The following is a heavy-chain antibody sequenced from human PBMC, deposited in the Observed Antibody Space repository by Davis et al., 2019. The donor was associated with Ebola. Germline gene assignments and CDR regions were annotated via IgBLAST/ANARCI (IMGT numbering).Heavy chain of an antibody. CDR3: ATTQWLREFDN. D-gene: IGHD6-19*01. J-gene: IGHJ4*02. Sequence: GGSLRLSCAASGFTFSSYSMNCVSQAPGKGLEWVSSISSSSSYIYYADSVKGRFTISSDNAKNSLYLQMNSLRAEDTAVYYCATTQWLREFDNWGQGTLVTVSS. V-gene: IGHV3-21*04. CDR1: GFTFSSYS. CDR2: ISSSSSYI.